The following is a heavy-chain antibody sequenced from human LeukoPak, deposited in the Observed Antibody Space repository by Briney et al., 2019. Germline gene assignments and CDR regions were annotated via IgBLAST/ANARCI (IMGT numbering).Heavy chain of an antibody. V-gene: IGHV1-2*06. D-gene: IGHD2-15*01. J-gene: IGHJ4*02. CDR2: INPNSGGT. Sequence: ASVKVSCKASVYTFTGYYMHWVRQAPGQGLERMGRINPNSGGTNYAQKFQGRVTMTRDTSISTAYMELSRLRSDDTAVYYCASPLGYCSGGSCGYWGQGTLVTVSS. CDR1: VYTFTGYY. CDR3: ASPLGYCSGGSCGY.